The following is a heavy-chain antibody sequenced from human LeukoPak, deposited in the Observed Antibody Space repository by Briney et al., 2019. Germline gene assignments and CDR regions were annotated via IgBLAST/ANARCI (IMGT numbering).Heavy chain of an antibody. CDR3: ARETQNYYDSSGFFDY. CDR1: GFTFSSYS. J-gene: IGHJ4*02. V-gene: IGHV3-21*01. CDR2: ISSSSSYI. Sequence: GGSLRLSCAASGFTFSSYSMNWVRQAPGKGLEWVSSISSSSSYIYYADSVKGRFTISRDNAKNSLYLQMNSLRAEDTAVYYCARETQNYYDSSGFFDYWGQGTLVTVSS. D-gene: IGHD3-22*01.